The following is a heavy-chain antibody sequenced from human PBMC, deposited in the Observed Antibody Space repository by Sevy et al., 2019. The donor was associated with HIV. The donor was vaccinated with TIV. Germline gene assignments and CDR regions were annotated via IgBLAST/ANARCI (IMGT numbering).Heavy chain of an antibody. D-gene: IGHD3-22*01. CDR1: GFSFDSYG. CDR3: GKGGGGHYDPDEIGYYFYYYNMDV. Sequence: GSLRLSCAVSGFSFDSYGMTWVRQAPGKGLEWVSGISGSGSRTYYADSVKGRFIISRDNSKNTLDLQMNSLRSEDRAIYYCGKGGGGHYDPDEIGYYFYYYNMDVWGKGTTVTVSS. CDR2: ISGSGSRT. V-gene: IGHV3-23*01. J-gene: IGHJ6*03.